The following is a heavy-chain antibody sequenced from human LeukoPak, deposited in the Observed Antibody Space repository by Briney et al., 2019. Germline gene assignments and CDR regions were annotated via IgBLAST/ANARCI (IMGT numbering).Heavy chain of an antibody. Sequence: GGSLRLSCSACGFTFNTYTRNWLRQAPGKGLEWISFISSSSSTIYYADSVKGRFTISRDNAKNSLYLQMNSLRAEVTAVDYCTRDQGSAWMGYFDHRGQVILVTVSS. CDR3: TRDQGSAWMGYFDH. CDR2: ISSSSSTI. V-gene: IGHV3-48*01. D-gene: IGHD6-19*01. J-gene: IGHJ4*02. CDR1: GFTFNTYT.